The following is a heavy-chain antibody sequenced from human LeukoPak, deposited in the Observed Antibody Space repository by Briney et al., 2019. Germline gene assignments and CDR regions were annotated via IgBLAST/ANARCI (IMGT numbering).Heavy chain of an antibody. CDR2: ISGGGGST. CDR3: AKDPIAAASID. CDR1: GFSFISYG. D-gene: IGHD6-13*01. J-gene: IGHJ4*02. Sequence: GGSLRLSCAASGFSFISYGMHWVRQAPGKGPEWVSSISGGGGSTYYADSVKGRFTISRDNSKNTLSLQMNSLRAEDTAVYYCAKDPIAAASIDWGQGTLVTVSS. V-gene: IGHV3-23*01.